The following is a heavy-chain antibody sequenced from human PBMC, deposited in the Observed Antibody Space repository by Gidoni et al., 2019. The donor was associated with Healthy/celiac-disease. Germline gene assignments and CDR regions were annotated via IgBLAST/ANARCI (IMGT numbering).Heavy chain of an antibody. Sequence: QLQLQESGPGLVKPSETLSLTCTVSGGPISRSSYYWGWISQPPGKGLEWIGSIYYSGSTYYNPSLKSRVTISVDTSKNQFSLKLSSVTAADTAVYYCARPLRSDYYYDSSGYYYAGWYFDLWGRGTLVTVSS. CDR2: IYYSGST. CDR1: GGPISRSSYY. CDR3: ARPLRSDYYYDSSGYYYAGWYFDL. J-gene: IGHJ2*01. D-gene: IGHD3-22*01. V-gene: IGHV4-39*01.